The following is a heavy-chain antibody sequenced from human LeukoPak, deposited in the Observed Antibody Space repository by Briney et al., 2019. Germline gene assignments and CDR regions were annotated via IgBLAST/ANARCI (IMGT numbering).Heavy chain of an antibody. CDR2: IRYDGSNK. Sequence: PGGFLRLSCAASGFTFSSYGMHWVRQAPGKGLEWVAFIRYDGSNKYYADSVKGRFTISRDNSKNTPYLQMNSLRAEDTAVYYCARDRYSSSWFLDYWGQGTLVTVSS. J-gene: IGHJ4*02. CDR3: ARDRYSSSWFLDY. CDR1: GFTFSSYG. D-gene: IGHD6-13*01. V-gene: IGHV3-30*02.